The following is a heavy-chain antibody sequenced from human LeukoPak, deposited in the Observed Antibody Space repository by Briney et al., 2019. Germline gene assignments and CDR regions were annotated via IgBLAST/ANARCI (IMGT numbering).Heavy chain of an antibody. Sequence: GGSLRLSCVASGFSFSYYSMNWVRPALGRGLGWISYRNTVGTMSYADSVKGRLTISTDHAENSLYLQMNSLRDDDTAVYFCVRERDYAFDFRGQGTMVTVSS. V-gene: IGHV3-48*02. CDR2: RNTVGTM. CDR3: VRERDYAFDF. CDR1: GFSFSYYS. J-gene: IGHJ3*01.